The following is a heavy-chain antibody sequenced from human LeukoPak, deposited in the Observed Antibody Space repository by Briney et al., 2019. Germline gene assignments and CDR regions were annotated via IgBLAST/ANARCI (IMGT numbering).Heavy chain of an antibody. CDR1: GYTFTSYA. J-gene: IGHJ4*02. V-gene: IGHV1-3*01. D-gene: IGHD5-24*01. CDR2: INAGNGNT. Sequence: ASVKVSCKASGYTFTSYAMHWVRQAPGQRLEWMGWINAGNGNTKYSQKFQGRVTITRDTSACTAYMELSSLRSEDTAVYYCARWGRWLQSFDYWGQGTLVTVSS. CDR3: ARWGRWLQSFDY.